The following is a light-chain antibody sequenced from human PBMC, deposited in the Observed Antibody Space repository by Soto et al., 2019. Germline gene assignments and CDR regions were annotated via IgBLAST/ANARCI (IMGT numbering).Light chain of an antibody. V-gene: IGKV3D-15*01. CDR3: QQYNDWPLT. J-gene: IGKJ4*01. Sequence: EVVMTQSPATLSVTPGERATLSCRASQSVNSNLAWYRQKPGQAPSLLIYDISARATGIPTRFSGSGSGTEFTLTISSLQSEDFAVYYCQQYNDWPLTFGGGTKVDI. CDR2: DIS. CDR1: QSVNSN.